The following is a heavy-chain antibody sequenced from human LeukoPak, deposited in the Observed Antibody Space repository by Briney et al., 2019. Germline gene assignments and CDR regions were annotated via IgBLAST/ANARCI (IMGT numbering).Heavy chain of an antibody. J-gene: IGHJ5*02. V-gene: IGHV4-4*07. D-gene: IGHD2-2*01. CDR2: IYTSGGT. CDR3: AMGILGKCSSTSWFNLFDP. CDR1: GGSISSYY. Sequence: SETLSLTCTVSGGSISSYYWSWLRQPAGKGLEWIGRIYTSGGTNYNPSLKSRVTISVDTSKNTVSLKLSSVSAEDTAVYYCAMGILGKCSSTSWFNLFDPWGQGTLVTVSS.